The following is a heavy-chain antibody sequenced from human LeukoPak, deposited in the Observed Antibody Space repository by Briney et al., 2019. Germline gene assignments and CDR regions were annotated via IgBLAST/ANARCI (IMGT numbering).Heavy chain of an antibody. CDR2: IYYSGNT. J-gene: IGHJ4*02. D-gene: IGHD1-26*01. Sequence: SETLSLTCAVYGGSFSGFYWSWIRQHPGKGLEWIGYIYYSGNTYYNPSLKSRVTISVDTSKNQFYLKLSSVTAADSAVYYCARGSLHFDYWGQGTLVTVSS. CDR1: GGSFSGFY. V-gene: IGHV4-31*11. CDR3: ARGSLHFDY.